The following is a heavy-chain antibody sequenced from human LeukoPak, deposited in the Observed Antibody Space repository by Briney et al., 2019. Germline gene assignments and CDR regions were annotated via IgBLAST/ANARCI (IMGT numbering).Heavy chain of an antibody. CDR3: AKTQRETYYDFWSDVRGPYYFDY. J-gene: IGHJ4*02. D-gene: IGHD3-3*01. CDR1: GFTFSNYA. V-gene: IGHV3-23*01. CDR2: ISGSGGST. Sequence: SGGSLRLSCAASGFTFSNYAMSWVRQAPGKGLEWVSAISGSGGSTYYADSVKGRFTISRDNSKNTLYLQMNSLRAEDTAVYYCAKTQRETYYDFWSDVRGPYYFDYWGQGTLVTVSS.